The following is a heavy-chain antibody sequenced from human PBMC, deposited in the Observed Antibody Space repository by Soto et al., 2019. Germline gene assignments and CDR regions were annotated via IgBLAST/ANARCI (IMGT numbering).Heavy chain of an antibody. CDR3: AALYGPQDAFDI. CDR1: GYTLTELS. Sequence: GASVKVSCKVAGYTLTELSMHWVRQAPGKGLEWMGGFDPEDGETIYAQKFQGRVTMTEDTSTDTAYMELSSLRSEDTAVYYCAALYGPQDAFDIWGQGTMVTVSS. V-gene: IGHV1-24*01. CDR2: FDPEDGET. D-gene: IGHD3-16*01. J-gene: IGHJ3*02.